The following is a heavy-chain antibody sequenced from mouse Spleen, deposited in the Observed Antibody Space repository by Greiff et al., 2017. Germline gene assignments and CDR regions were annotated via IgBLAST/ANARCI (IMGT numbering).Heavy chain of an antibody. CDR2: IRSKSSNYAT. V-gene: IGHV10-3*01. CDR3: VRDGACYSNSAWFAY. J-gene: IGHJ3*01. CDR1: GFTFNTYA. D-gene: IGHD2-5*01. Sequence: EVQLVESGGGLVQPKGSLKLSCAASGFTFNTYAMHWVRQAPGKGLEWVARIRSKSSNYATYYADSVKDRFTISRDDSQSMLYLQMNNLKTEDTAMYCCVRDGACYSNSAWFAYWGQGTLVTVSA.